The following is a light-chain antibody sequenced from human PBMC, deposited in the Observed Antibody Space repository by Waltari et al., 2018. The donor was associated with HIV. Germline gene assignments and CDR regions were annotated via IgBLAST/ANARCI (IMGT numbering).Light chain of an antibody. J-gene: IGKJ4*01. V-gene: IGKV3-11*01. CDR2: DAS. Sequence: ETVLTQSPARLSLSPGERATLSCRANQCVSDFLAWYRQTPGQPPRLLIYDASTRAPGTPARFSGSGSGTDFTLTISSLEPEDFAVYYCQQRSHWPLTFGGGTKVEMK. CDR1: QCVSDF. CDR3: QQRSHWPLT.